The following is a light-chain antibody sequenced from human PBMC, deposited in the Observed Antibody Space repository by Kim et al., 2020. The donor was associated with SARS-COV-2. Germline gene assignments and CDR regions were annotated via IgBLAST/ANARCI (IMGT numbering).Light chain of an antibody. J-gene: IGLJ3*02. V-gene: IGLV4-69*01. CDR1: NEYSTSA. CDR2: LNSDGSH. CDR3: QTWGAGIRV. Sequence: ASVKLTCTLSNEYSTSAIAWHQQQPEKGSRFLMKLNSDGSHRKGDGIPDRFSGSSSGAERYLSISSLQSDDEGDDYCQTWGAGIRVFGGGTQLTVL.